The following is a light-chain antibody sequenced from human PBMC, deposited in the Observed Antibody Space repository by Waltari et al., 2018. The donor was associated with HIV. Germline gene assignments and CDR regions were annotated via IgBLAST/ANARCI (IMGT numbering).Light chain of an antibody. Sequence: QLALTQSPSASASLGASVRLTCTLSSGQSSYSIAWHQQQPEKGPRFLMRLNSDGSHTRGDGIPDRFSGSASGAERYLTISSLQSEDEADYYGQSWDNGVRVFGGGTKLTVL. CDR1: SGQSSYS. CDR2: LNSDGSH. J-gene: IGLJ3*02. V-gene: IGLV4-69*01. CDR3: QSWDNGVRV.